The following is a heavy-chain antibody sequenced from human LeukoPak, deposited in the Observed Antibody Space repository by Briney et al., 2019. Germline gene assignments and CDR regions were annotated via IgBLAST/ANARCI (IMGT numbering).Heavy chain of an antibody. V-gene: IGHV3-74*01. Sequence: PGGSLRLSCAASGFTFKLYWMHWVRQVPGKRPVRVSLINDDGSDTIYADSVRGRFTISRDDAKNTVYLQMNSLRAEDIALYYCAKDKVGAPEGAFDGWGQGTMVTVSS. CDR2: INDDGSDT. CDR3: AKDKVGAPEGAFDG. CDR1: GFTFKLYW. J-gene: IGHJ3*01. D-gene: IGHD1-26*01.